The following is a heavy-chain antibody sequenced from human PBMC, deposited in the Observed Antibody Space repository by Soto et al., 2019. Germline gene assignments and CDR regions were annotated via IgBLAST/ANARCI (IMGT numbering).Heavy chain of an antibody. Sequence: QVQLQVSGPGLVKPSETLSLTCTVSGDSISSYSWSWIRQPPGKGLEWIGNIHYNGNTKYSPSLKSRVTISVDTSKNPFSRKLISVTTADTAVYFCEREGNLGRWIQPLDSWGQGTLVTVSS. D-gene: IGHD2-2*03. V-gene: IGHV4-59*01. CDR3: EREGNLGRWIQPLDS. CDR2: IHYNGNT. J-gene: IGHJ4*02. CDR1: GDSISSYS.